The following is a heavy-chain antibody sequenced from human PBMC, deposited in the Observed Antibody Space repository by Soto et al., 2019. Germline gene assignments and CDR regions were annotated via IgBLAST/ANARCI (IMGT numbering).Heavy chain of an antibody. CDR1: GFTFSKAY. V-gene: IGHV3-15*01. CDR2: IKTKTDGGTT. CDR3: TTSRDPDY. J-gene: IGHJ4*02. Sequence: EVQLVESGGGLVKPGGSLRLSCAASGFTFSKAYMSWVRQAPGKGLEWVGRIKTKTDGGTTDYAAPVKGRFTISRDDSKKTLYVQMNSLKTEDTAVYYCTTSRDPDYWGQGTLVTVSS.